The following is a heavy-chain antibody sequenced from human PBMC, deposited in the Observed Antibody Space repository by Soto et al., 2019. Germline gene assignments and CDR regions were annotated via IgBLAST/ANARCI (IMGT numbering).Heavy chain of an antibody. Sequence: EVKLVESGGGLDQPGGSLRLSCAASGFTFNNFWMYWVRQTPEKGLVWVSGINSDGTTTIYADSVKGRFTISRDNAKNTLYLQMNSLTVEDTAIYYCVRDIRWGQGTLVTVSS. CDR2: INSDGTTT. CDR1: GFTFNNFW. CDR3: VRDIR. V-gene: IGHV3-74*01. J-gene: IGHJ4*02.